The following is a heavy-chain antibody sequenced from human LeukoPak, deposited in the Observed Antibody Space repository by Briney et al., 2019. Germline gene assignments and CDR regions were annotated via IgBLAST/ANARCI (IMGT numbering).Heavy chain of an antibody. Sequence: SETLSLTCSVSGGSISSFYWSWIRQPPGKGLEYIGYIYYSGSTNFNPSLKSRVIISVDTSKNQFSLKLSSVTAADTAVYYCARGNELFDPWGQGTLVTVSS. J-gene: IGHJ5*02. CDR3: ARGNELFDP. V-gene: IGHV4-59*01. CDR2: IYYSGST. CDR1: GGSISSFY. D-gene: IGHD1-1*01.